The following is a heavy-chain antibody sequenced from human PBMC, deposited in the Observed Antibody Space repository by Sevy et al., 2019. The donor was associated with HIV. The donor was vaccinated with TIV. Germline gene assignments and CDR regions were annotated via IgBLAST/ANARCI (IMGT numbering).Heavy chain of an antibody. V-gene: IGHV3-30*18. Sequence: GGCLRLSCAVSGIIFTTSGMHWVRQAPGKGLEWVAVISYDGRNKFYGDSVKGRFTISRDNSKNILFLQMNSLRAEDTAVYHCAKDFTGYNGMDVWGQGTMVTVSS. D-gene: IGHD3-9*01. CDR2: ISYDGRNK. CDR1: GIIFTTSG. CDR3: AKDFTGYNGMDV. J-gene: IGHJ6*02.